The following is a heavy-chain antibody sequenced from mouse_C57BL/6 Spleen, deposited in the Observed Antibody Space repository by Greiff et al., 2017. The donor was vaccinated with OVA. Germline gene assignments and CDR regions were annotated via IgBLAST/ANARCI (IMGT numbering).Heavy chain of an antibody. J-gene: IGHJ3*01. D-gene: IGHD1-1*01. V-gene: IGHV1-55*01. CDR2: IYPGSGST. Sequence: QVQLQQPGAELVKPGASVKMSCKASGYTFTSYWITWVKQRPGQGLEWIGDIYPGSGSTNYNEKFKSKATLTVDTSSSTAYMQLSSLTSEDSAVYYGASGGAYYGSSFAYWGQGTLVTVSA. CDR3: ASGGAYYGSSFAY. CDR1: GYTFTSYW.